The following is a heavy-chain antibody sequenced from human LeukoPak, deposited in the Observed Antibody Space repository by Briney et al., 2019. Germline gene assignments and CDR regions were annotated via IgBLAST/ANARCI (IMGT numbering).Heavy chain of an antibody. V-gene: IGHV3-23*01. D-gene: IGHD5-18*01. Sequence: PGGSLRLSCAASGFTFSNYAMTWVRQAPGKGLEWVSSITNTGATTYYADSVKGRFTISRDNSKNTLYFQMNSLRVEDTAIYYCVKDRAGYSYGTFEAWGQGALVTVSS. CDR2: ITNTGATT. J-gene: IGHJ4*02. CDR3: VKDRAGYSYGTFEA. CDR1: GFTFSNYA.